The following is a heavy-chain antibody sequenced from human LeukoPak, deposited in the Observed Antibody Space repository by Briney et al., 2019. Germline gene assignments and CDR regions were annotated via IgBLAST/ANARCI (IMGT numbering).Heavy chain of an antibody. CDR2: IKQDGSAK. D-gene: IGHD3-22*01. CDR1: GFTFSTYW. CDR3: ARGGYYDSSGHFRARAFDI. J-gene: IGHJ3*02. Sequence: PGGSLRLSCAASGFTFSTYWMSWVRQAPGKGLEWVANIKQDGSAKYYVDSVKGRFTISRDNSKNTLYLQMNSLRAEDTAVYYCARGGYYDSSGHFRARAFDIWGQGTMVTVSS. V-gene: IGHV3-7*01.